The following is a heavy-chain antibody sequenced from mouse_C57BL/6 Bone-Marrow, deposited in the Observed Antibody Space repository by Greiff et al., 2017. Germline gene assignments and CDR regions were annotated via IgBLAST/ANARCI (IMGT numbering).Heavy chain of an antibody. J-gene: IGHJ3*01. CDR3: ARAGYAWFAY. V-gene: IGHV1-63*01. CDR1: GYTFTSYG. CDR2: INPGGGYA. D-gene: IGHD2-14*01. Sequence: VQLQQSGAELVKPGASLKMSCKASGYTFTSYGMGWAKQRPGHGLEWIGDINPGGGYANYNETVKGKATLTGDQSSSTAYMQVSSLTSEDADMYYCARAGYAWFAYWGQGTLVTVSA.